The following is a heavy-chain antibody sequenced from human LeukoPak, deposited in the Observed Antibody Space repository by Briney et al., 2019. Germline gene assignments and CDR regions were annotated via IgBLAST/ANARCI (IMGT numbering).Heavy chain of an antibody. CDR2: IYYSGST. J-gene: IGHJ4*02. D-gene: IGHD1-26*01. Sequence: SETLSLTCAVYGGSFSGYYWSWIRQPPGKGLEWIGSIYYSGSTYYNPSLKSRVTISVDTSKNQFSLKLSSVTAADTAVYYCARLGGSYYSAGFFDYWGLGTLVTVSS. V-gene: IGHV4-34*01. CDR1: GGSFSGYY. CDR3: ARLGGSYYSAGFFDY.